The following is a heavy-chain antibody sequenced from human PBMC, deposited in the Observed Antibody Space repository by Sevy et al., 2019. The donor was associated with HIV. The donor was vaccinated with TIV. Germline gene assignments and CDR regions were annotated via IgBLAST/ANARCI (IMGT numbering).Heavy chain of an antibody. J-gene: IGHJ4*02. CDR3: VKGVDLYYDSWSGSDHLDY. D-gene: IGHD3-3*01. CDR1: GFTFGDYA. CDR2: IRSKAYGGTT. V-gene: IGHV3-49*04. Sequence: GGSLRLSCTASGFTFGDYAMSWVRQAPGKGLEWVGFIRSKAYGGTTEYAASVKGRFTISRDDSKSIAYLQMNSLKTEDTAVYYCVKGVDLYYDSWSGSDHLDYWGQGTLVTVSS.